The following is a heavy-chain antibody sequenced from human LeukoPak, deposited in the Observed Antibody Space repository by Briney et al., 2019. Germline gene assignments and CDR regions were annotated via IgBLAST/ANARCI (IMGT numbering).Heavy chain of an antibody. Sequence: ASVKVSCKASGYTFTDYYMHWVRQAPGQGLERMGWINPNSGGTNYAQKFQGRVTMTRDTSISTAYMELSRLRSDDTAVYYCARDLYESSAYSDYWGQGTLVTVSS. J-gene: IGHJ4*02. D-gene: IGHD3-22*01. CDR1: GYTFTDYY. CDR2: INPNSGGT. CDR3: ARDLYESSAYSDY. V-gene: IGHV1-2*02.